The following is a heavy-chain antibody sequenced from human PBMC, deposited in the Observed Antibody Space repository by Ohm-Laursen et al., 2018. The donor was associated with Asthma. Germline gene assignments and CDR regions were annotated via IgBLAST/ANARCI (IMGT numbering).Heavy chain of an antibody. CDR3: ARDVMEWYLPAYDF. CDR1: GFTFRSYA. V-gene: IGHV3-30-3*01. D-gene: IGHD3-3*01. Sequence: SLRLSCAASGFTFRSYAMHWVRQAPGKGLEWVAVGGSYYDGGLKYYADSVNGRFTVSRDDSKNTLYLQMNSLRPDDTAAYYCARDVMEWYLPAYDFWGQGTLVTVSS. J-gene: IGHJ4*02. CDR2: GGSYYDGGLK.